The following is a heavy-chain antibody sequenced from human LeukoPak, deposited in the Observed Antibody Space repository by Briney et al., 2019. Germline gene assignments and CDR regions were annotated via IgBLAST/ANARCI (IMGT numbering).Heavy chain of an antibody. Sequence: GGSLRLSCAASGFTFSSYSMNWVRQAPGKGLEWVSSISSSSSYIYYADSVKGRFTISRDNAKNSLYLQMNSLRAEDTAVYHCARDRSSGYYFDYWGQGTLVTVSS. CDR2: ISSSSSYI. V-gene: IGHV3-21*01. D-gene: IGHD3-22*01. CDR3: ARDRSSGYYFDY. J-gene: IGHJ4*02. CDR1: GFTFSSYS.